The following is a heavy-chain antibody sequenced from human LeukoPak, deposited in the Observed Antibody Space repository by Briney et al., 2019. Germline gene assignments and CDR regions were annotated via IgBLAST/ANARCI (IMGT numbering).Heavy chain of an antibody. CDR2: IYHSGST. CDR3: ARRAQNTAMVLVFDY. Sequence: PSETLSLTCAVSGYSISSGYYWDWIRQPPGKGLEWIGSIYHSGSTYYNPSLKSRVTISVDTSKNQFSLKLSSVTAADTAVYYCARRAQNTAMVLVFDYWGQGTLVTVSS. D-gene: IGHD5-18*01. CDR1: GYSISSGYY. V-gene: IGHV4-38-2*01. J-gene: IGHJ4*02.